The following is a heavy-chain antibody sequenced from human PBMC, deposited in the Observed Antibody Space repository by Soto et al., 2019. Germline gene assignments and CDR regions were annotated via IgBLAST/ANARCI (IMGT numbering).Heavy chain of an antibody. CDR2: IKQDGSEK. CDR3: ARDTEITWDLLHY. Sequence: GGTLRLSCAVSGFTFSSYWMSWVRQAPGKGLEWVANIKQDGSEKYYVDTVKGRFTISRDNAKNSLYLQMNSLRAEDTAVYCCARDTEITWDLLHYWGQGTLVTVSS. V-gene: IGHV3-7*03. J-gene: IGHJ4*02. CDR1: GFTFSSYW. D-gene: IGHD7-27*01.